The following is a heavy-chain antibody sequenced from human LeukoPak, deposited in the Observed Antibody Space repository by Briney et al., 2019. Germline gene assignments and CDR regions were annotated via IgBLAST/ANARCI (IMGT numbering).Heavy chain of an antibody. CDR1: VFTFSNYW. J-gene: IGHJ5*02. Sequence: TGGSLRLSCAASVFTFSNYWMSWVRQAPEKGLEWVANIKEDGSVKYYVDSVKGRFTISRDNAKNSLYLHMNSLRVEDRAVYYCARGRGWLDPWGQGTLVTVFS. V-gene: IGHV3-7*05. CDR3: ARGRGWLDP. CDR2: IKEDGSVK.